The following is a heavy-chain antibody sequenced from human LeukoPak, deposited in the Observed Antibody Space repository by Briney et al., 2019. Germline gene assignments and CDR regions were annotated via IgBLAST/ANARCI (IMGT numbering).Heavy chain of an antibody. V-gene: IGHV4-59*01. CDR1: GGSISSYY. Sequence: PSETLSLTCTVSGGSISSYYWSWIRQPPGKGLEWIGYIYYGGSTNYNPSLKSRVTISVDTSKNQFSLKLSSVTAADTAVYYCASAIWFGEWFFDSWGQGTLVIVSS. J-gene: IGHJ4*02. CDR2: IYYGGST. CDR3: ASAIWFGEWFFDS. D-gene: IGHD3-10*01.